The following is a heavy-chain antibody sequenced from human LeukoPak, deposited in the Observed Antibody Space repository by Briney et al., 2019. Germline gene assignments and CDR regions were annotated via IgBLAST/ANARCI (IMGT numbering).Heavy chain of an antibody. J-gene: IGHJ4*02. CDR1: GFTFSSNV. Sequence: GGSLRLSCAASGFTFSSNVMSWVRQAPGKGLELVANIKRDGSEKYYVDSVQGRFTISRDNAKNSLYLQMNSLRVEDTAVYYCARRIVGPSSGGDYWGQGTPVTVSS. D-gene: IGHD1-26*01. CDR3: ARRIVGPSSGGDY. V-gene: IGHV3-7*01. CDR2: IKRDGSEK.